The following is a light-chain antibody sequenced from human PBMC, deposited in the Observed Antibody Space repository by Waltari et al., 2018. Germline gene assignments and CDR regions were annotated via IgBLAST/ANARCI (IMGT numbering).Light chain of an antibody. V-gene: IGKV3-20*01. CDR1: QNVRFY. J-gene: IGKJ1*01. Sequence: PGDGAPFSCWASQNVRFYVAWYQQKPGQAPRLLIYHASTRANGIPDRFSASGSGTDFTLTISRLEPEDFAMYYCQQYVESPATFGQGTKVVIK. CDR2: HAS. CDR3: QQYVESPAT.